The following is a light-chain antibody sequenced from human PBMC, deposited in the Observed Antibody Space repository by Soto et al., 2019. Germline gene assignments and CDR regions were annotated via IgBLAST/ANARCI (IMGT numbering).Light chain of an antibody. CDR2: SAS. V-gene: IGKV1-39*01. CDR1: QSIDIY. J-gene: IGKJ1*01. Sequence: QLTQSPSSLSASVGDRVTITCRASQSIDIYLHWYQQKPGKAPKLLIYSASSSQRGVPSRFSGSGSGTDFTLTISSLQPEDSATYYCQQSYSHPTFGQGTRWISN. CDR3: QQSYSHPT.